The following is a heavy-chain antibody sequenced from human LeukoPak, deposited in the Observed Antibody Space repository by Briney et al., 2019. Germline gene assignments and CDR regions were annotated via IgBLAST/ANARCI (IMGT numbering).Heavy chain of an antibody. CDR3: AKPISGGLAVTADWFHP. J-gene: IGHJ5*01. CDR1: GFAFNVYA. CDR2: INANSGTT. D-gene: IGHD6-19*01. V-gene: IGHV3-23*01. Sequence: PGGSLRVSCAASGFAFNVYAMSWLRQPPGKGLEWVSTINANSGTTSYAASVRGRFSISRDNSKSTLYLQLSTLRADDTATYYCAKPISGGLAVTADWFHPWGQGTLVVFSS.